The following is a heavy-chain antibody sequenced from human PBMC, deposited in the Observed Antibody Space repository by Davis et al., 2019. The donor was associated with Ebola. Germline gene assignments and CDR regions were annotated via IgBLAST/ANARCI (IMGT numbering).Heavy chain of an antibody. CDR3: AREDSSGYSPLGYYYGMDV. CDR1: GFTFSSYA. D-gene: IGHD3-22*01. CDR2: ISYDGSNK. Sequence: GESLNTSCAASGFTFSSYAMHWVRQAPGKGLEWVAVISYDGSNKYYADSVKGRFTISRDNSKNTLYLQMNSLRAEDTAVYYCAREDSSGYSPLGYYYGMDVWGQGTTVTVSS. V-gene: IGHV3-30-3*01. J-gene: IGHJ6*02.